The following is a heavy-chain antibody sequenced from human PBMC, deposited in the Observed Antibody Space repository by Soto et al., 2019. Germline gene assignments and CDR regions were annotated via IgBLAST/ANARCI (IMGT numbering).Heavy chain of an antibody. V-gene: IGHV1-2*02. D-gene: IGHD2-21*02. CDR2: INPNSGVT. CDR3: TRRLGLLVTPVPVY. J-gene: IGHJ4*02. CDR1: GYTFTGYH. Sequence: QVQLVQSGAEVKKPGASVKVSCKAAGYTFTGYHMHWVRQAPGQGLEWMGWINPNSGVTIYAQKFQGSVIMTRETPITTASMDLSRVASDDTAVYYGTRRLGLLVTPVPVYWGQGTLVNVSS.